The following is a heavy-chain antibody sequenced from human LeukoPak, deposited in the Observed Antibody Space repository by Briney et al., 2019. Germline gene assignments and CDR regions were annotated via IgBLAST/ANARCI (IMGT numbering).Heavy chain of an antibody. V-gene: IGHV1-24*01. J-gene: IGHJ3*02. Sequence: AASVKVSCKVSGYTLTELSMHWVRQAPGKGLEWMGGFDPEDDETIYAQKFQGRVTMTEDTSTDTAYMELSSLRSEDTAVYYCARGVIYDSSGRAAFDIWGQGTMVTVSS. CDR3: ARGVIYDSSGRAAFDI. CDR1: GYTLTELS. D-gene: IGHD3-22*01. CDR2: FDPEDDET.